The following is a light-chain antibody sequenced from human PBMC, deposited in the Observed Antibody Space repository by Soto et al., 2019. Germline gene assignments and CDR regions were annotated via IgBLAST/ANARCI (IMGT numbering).Light chain of an antibody. J-gene: IGKJ1*01. CDR3: QQYNPYSRT. V-gene: IGKV1-27*01. CDR2: SAS. CDR1: QGINNY. Sequence: DVQMTQSASSLSASVKDSVTITCRASQGINNYLAWYQQKPGKVPVLLIYSASTLKSGVPSRFSGRGAGTDFTLTISSLQRDDFAIYYCQQYNPYSRTSCQGTMVDVK.